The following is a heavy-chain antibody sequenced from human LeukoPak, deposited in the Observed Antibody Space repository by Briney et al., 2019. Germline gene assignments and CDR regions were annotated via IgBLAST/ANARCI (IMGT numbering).Heavy chain of an antibody. V-gene: IGHV4-30-4*01. Sequence: PSETLSLTCTVSGGSISSGDYYWSWIRQPPGKGLEWIGYIYYSGSTNYNPSLKSRVTISVDTSKNQFSLKLSSVTAADTAVYYCARGLAYSSGFGYFDYWGQGTLVTVSS. CDR3: ARGLAYSSGFGYFDY. D-gene: IGHD5-18*01. CDR1: GGSISSGDYY. J-gene: IGHJ4*02. CDR2: IYYSGST.